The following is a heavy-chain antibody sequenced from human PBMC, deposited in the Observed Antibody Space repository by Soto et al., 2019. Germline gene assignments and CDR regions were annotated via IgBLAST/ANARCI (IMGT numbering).Heavy chain of an antibody. CDR3: ARWWSGSRQGFDP. J-gene: IGHJ5*02. Sequence: QVQLQESGPGLVKPSQTLSLTCTVSGGSISSGDDYWSWIRQHPGKGLEWSGYIYYSGSTYYNQSLKSRVTISVDTSKNQFSPKLSSVTAADTAVYYCARWWSGSRQGFDPWGQGTLVTVSS. CDR2: IYYSGST. V-gene: IGHV4-31*03. CDR1: GGSISSGDDY. D-gene: IGHD3-3*01.